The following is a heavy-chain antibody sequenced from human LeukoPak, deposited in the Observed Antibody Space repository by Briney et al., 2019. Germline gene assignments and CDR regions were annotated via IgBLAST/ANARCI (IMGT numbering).Heavy chain of an antibody. J-gene: IGHJ4*02. V-gene: IGHV3-23*01. Sequence: PGGSLRLSCAASGFTFSSYSLGWFRKPPGRGLEWFSGTSDRGDYTYYADSVKGRFTISRDTSKNTLYLQMNSLRAEDTALYFCAKKAQYDGHYPLDYWGQGTLVTVSA. D-gene: IGHD4/OR15-4a*01. CDR3: AKKAQYDGHYPLDY. CDR1: GFTFSSYS. CDR2: TSDRGDYT.